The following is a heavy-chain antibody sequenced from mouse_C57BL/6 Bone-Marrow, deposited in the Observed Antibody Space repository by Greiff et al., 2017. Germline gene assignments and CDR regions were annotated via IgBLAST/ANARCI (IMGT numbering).Heavy chain of an antibody. CDR3: AKGIYYCILYYFDY. D-gene: IGHD2-1*01. CDR1: GYSFTDYN. Sequence: VQLKQSGPELVKPGASVKISCKASGYSFTDYNMNWVKQSNGKSLEWIGVINPNYGTTSYNQKFKGKATLTVDQSSSTAYMQLNSLTSEDSAVYYCAKGIYYCILYYFDYWGQGTTLTVSS. V-gene: IGHV1-39*01. CDR2: INPNYGTT. J-gene: IGHJ2*01.